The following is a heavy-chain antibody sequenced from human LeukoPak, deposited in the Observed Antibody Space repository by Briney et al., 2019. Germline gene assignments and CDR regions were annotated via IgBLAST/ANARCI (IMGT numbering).Heavy chain of an antibody. J-gene: IGHJ4*02. CDR1: GGSISSSIYY. CDR2: IYYSGST. Sequence: KASETLSLTCTVSGGSISSSIYYWGWIRQPPGKGLEWIGGIYYSGSTYYNPSLKSRVTISVDTAKNQFSLKLSSVTAADTAVYYCARVPIDWGRGTLVTVSS. D-gene: IGHD2/OR15-2a*01. CDR3: ARVPID. V-gene: IGHV4-39*02.